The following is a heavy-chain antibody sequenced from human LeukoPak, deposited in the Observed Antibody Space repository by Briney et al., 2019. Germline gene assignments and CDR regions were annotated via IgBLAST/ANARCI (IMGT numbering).Heavy chain of an antibody. Sequence: SETLSLTCTVSGGSISSSNYYWGWIRQPPGKGLEWIGYIYYSGSTNYNPSLKSRVTISVDTSKNQFSLKLSSVTAADTAVYYCARALNYYDFWSGTLPNWFDPWGQGTLVTVSS. J-gene: IGHJ5*02. D-gene: IGHD3-3*01. CDR3: ARALNYYDFWSGTLPNWFDP. CDR2: IYYSGST. V-gene: IGHV4-61*05. CDR1: GGSISSSNYY.